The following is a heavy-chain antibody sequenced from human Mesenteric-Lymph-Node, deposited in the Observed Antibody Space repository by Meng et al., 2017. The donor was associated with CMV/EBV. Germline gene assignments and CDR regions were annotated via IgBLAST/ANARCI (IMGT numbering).Heavy chain of an antibody. D-gene: IGHD3-22*01. CDR1: GGSISTYY. CDR3: ARGYDSSGYSRGRYYGMDV. CDR2: IHYSGST. Sequence: GSLRLSCTVSGGSISTYYWSWIRQPPGKGLEWIGYIHYSGSTNYNPSLKSRVTISVDTSKNQLSLKLSSVTAADTAMYYCARGYDSSGYSRGRYYGMDVWGQGTTVTVSS. V-gene: IGHV4-59*01. J-gene: IGHJ6*02.